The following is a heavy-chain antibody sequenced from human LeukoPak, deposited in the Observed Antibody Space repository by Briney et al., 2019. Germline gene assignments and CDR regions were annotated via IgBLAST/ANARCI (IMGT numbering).Heavy chain of an antibody. Sequence: GGSLRLSCAASGFTFSSYSMNWVRQAPGKGLEWVSSISSSSSYIYYADSVKGRFTISRDSAKNSLYLQMNSLRAEDTAVYYCARFIPGGYFDLWGRGTLVTVSS. D-gene: IGHD7-27*01. CDR1: GFTFSSYS. CDR2: ISSSSSYI. V-gene: IGHV3-21*01. CDR3: ARFIPGGYFDL. J-gene: IGHJ2*01.